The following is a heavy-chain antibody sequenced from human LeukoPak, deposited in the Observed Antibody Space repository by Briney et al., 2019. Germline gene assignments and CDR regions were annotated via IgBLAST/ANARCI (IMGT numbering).Heavy chain of an antibody. V-gene: IGHV3-7*03. CDR2: IKQDGSEK. CDR3: AKDYPIAAAGTGRVY. J-gene: IGHJ4*02. D-gene: IGHD6-13*01. Sequence: GGSLRLSCAASGFTFSSYWMSWVRQAPGKGLEWVANIKQDGSEKYYVDSVKGRFTISRDNAKNSLYLQMNSLRAEDTAVYYCAKDYPIAAAGTGRVYWGQGTLVTVSS. CDR1: GFTFSSYW.